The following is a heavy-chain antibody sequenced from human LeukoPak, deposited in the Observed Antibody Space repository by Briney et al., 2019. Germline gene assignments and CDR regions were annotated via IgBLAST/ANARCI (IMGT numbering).Heavy chain of an antibody. J-gene: IGHJ4*02. D-gene: IGHD3-22*01. Sequence: GGSLRLSCAASGFTFSTHSMNWVRQAPGKGLEWVSSISSSSSYIYYADSVKGRFTISRDNAKNSLYLQMNSLRAEDTAVYYCARAPFDSSGYFGGWGQGTLVTVSS. V-gene: IGHV3-21*01. CDR3: ARAPFDSSGYFGG. CDR1: GFTFSTHS. CDR2: ISSSSSYI.